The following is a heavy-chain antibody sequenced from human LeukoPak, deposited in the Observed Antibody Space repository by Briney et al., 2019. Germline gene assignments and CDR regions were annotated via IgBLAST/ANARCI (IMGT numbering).Heavy chain of an antibody. CDR2: ISPSGGIT. J-gene: IGHJ1*01. D-gene: IGHD3-16*01. Sequence: PGGSLRLSCAASGFTFSSHGMNWVRQAPGKGLEWVSGISPSGGITYYTDSVKGRFTISRDNSKNTVSLQMNSLRGDATAVYYCAKDDAWGRYKDWGQGTLVTVSS. V-gene: IGHV3-23*01. CDR1: GFTFSSHG. CDR3: AKDDAWGRYKD.